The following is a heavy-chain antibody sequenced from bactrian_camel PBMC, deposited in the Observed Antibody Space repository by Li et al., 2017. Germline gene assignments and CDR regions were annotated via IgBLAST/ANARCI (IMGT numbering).Heavy chain of an antibody. V-gene: IGHV3S40*01. CDR1: GYTYSRHV. D-gene: IGHD5*01. Sequence: DVQLVESGGGSVQAGGSLRLSCAASGYTYSRHVITWFRQAPGKEREGVAAIDTGGGSTWYTASVKGRFTISRDSAKSMLSLRMNRLKPEDSATYYCAAGQGVGWCLDVIRVGAEPDFDYWGHGTQVTVS. J-gene: IGHJ6*01. CDR3: AAGQGVGWCLDVIRVGAEPDFDY. CDR2: IDTGGGST.